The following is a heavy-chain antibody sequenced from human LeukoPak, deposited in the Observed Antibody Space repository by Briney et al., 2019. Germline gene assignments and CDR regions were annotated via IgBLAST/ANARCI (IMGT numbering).Heavy chain of an antibody. J-gene: IGHJ4*02. D-gene: IGHD6-13*01. V-gene: IGHV3-21*01. CDR1: GFTFSSYS. CDR2: ISSSSSYI. Sequence: PGGTLRLSCAASGFTFSSYSMNWVRQAPGKGLEWVSSISSSSSYIYYADSVKGRFTISRDNAKNSLYLQMNSLRAEDTAVYYCARVIGIAAAGTTGGYWGQGTLVTVSS. CDR3: ARVIGIAAAGTTGGY.